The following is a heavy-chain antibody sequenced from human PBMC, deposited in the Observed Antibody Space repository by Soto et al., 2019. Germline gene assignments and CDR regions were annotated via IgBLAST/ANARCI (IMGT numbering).Heavy chain of an antibody. CDR3: ARAPRGGGKTGGWFDP. CDR2: IYHSGST. J-gene: IGHJ5*02. Sequence: SFAGYWITWVRQKPVKGLEWIGYIYHSGSTYYNPSLKSRVTISVDRSKNQFSLKLSSVTAADTAVYYCARAPRGGGKTGGWFDPWGQGTLVTVSS. V-gene: IGHV4-30-2*01. CDR1: SFAGYW. D-gene: IGHD1-1*01.